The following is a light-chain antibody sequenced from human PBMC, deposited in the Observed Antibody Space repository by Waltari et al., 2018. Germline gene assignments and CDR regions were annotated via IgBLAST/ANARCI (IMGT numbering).Light chain of an antibody. V-gene: IGLV2-14*03. CDR3: SSYTSIIPPFL. CDR2: DVS. J-gene: IGLJ1*01. Sequence: QSALTQPDSVSGSSGQSITISCTTSSSALGGYSFVSWYQHHPGKAPKLIIYDVSHRPSGVSNRFSGSKSGNTASLTISGLQPEDEADYYRSSYTSIIPPFLFGTGTKV. CDR1: SSALGGYSF.